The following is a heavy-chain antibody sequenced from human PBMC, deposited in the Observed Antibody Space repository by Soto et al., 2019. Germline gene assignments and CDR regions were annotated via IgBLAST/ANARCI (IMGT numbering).Heavy chain of an antibody. CDR3: ARVLRYCSGGSCTDDYYYYYGMDV. Sequence: QVQLVQSGAEVKKPGSSVKVSCKASGGTFSSYAISWVRQAPGQGLEWMGGIIPIFGTANYAQKFQGRVTITADESTITAYMELSSLRSEDTAVYYCARVLRYCSGGSCTDDYYYYYGMDVWGQGTTVTVSS. CDR2: IIPIFGTA. D-gene: IGHD2-15*01. CDR1: GGTFSSYA. V-gene: IGHV1-69*01. J-gene: IGHJ6*02.